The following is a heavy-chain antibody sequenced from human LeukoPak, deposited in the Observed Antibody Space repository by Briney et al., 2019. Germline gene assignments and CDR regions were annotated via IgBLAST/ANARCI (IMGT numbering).Heavy chain of an antibody. CDR2: IRSSSTTI. V-gene: IGHV3-48*01. CDR3: ARAKRNGFDI. Sequence: GGSLRLSCAASGFTFSSYSMNWVRQAPGKGLEWVSYIRSSSTTIYYADSVRGRFTISRDNAKNSLYLQMNSLRAEDTAVYYCARAKRNGFDIWGQGTMVTVSS. J-gene: IGHJ3*02. CDR1: GFTFSSYS.